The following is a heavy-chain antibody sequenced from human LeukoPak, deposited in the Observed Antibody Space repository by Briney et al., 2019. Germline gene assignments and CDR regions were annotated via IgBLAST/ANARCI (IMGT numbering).Heavy chain of an antibody. CDR1: GFTFSSYW. D-gene: IGHD3-9*01. CDR3: ARVGYYDILTGTNY. Sequence: GGSLRLSCAASGFTFSSYWMHWVRHAPGKGLVWVSRINSDGSSTSYADSVKGRLTISRDNAKNTLYLQMNSLRAEDTAVYYCARVGYYDILTGTNYWGQGTLVTVSS. V-gene: IGHV3-74*01. J-gene: IGHJ4*02. CDR2: INSDGSST.